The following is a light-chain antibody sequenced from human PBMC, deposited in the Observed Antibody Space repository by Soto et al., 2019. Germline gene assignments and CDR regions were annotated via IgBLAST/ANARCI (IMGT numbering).Light chain of an antibody. CDR1: QSVSSR. J-gene: IGKJ5*01. CDR2: GAS. Sequence: ILPNHCTSTLALSPGERATLFFRASQSVSSRLAWYQQKPGQAPRLLISGASSRATGIPDRFSGSGSGTDFTLTISSLQSEDFAVYYCQQYNNWPPITFGQGTRLEIK. V-gene: IGKV3D-15*01. CDR3: QQYNNWPPIT.